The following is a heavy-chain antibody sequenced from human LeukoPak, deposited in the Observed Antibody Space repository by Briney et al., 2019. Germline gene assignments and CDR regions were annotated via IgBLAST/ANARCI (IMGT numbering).Heavy chain of an antibody. CDR1: GFTFSSYS. CDR3: ARDDFVVPAGFDY. V-gene: IGHV3-48*04. D-gene: IGHD2-2*01. J-gene: IGHJ4*02. CDR2: ISSSSSTI. Sequence: GGSLRLSCAASGFTFSSYSMNWVRQAPGKGLEWVSYISSSSSTIYYADSVKGRFTISRDNAKNSLYLQMNSLRAEDTAVYCCARDDFVVPAGFDYWGQGTLVTVSS.